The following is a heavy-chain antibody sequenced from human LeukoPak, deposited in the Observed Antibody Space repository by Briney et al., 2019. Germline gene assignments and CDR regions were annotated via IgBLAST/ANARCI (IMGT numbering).Heavy chain of an antibody. D-gene: IGHD3-16*02. Sequence: SETLSLTCTVSGGSISSGGYSWSWIRQHPGKGLEWIGYIYYSGSTYYNPSLKSRVTISVDTSKNQFSLKLSSVTAADTAVYYCARVPQSPRIMITFGGVIGAFDIWGQGTMVTVSS. J-gene: IGHJ3*02. CDR3: ARVPQSPRIMITFGGVIGAFDI. V-gene: IGHV4-31*03. CDR1: GGSISSGGYS. CDR2: IYYSGST.